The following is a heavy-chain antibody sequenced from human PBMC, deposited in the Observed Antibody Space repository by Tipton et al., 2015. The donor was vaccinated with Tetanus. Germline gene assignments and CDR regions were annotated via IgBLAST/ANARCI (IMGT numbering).Heavy chain of an antibody. CDR1: GGSFSGYY. Sequence: TLSLTCAVYGGSFSGYYWSWIRQPPGKGLEWIGEINHSGSTNYNPSLKSRVTISVDTSKNQFSLKLSSATAADTAVYYCARANGPGSYLDYWGQGTLVTVSS. CDR2: INHSGST. V-gene: IGHV4-34*01. D-gene: IGHD2-8*01. J-gene: IGHJ4*02. CDR3: ARANGPGSYLDY.